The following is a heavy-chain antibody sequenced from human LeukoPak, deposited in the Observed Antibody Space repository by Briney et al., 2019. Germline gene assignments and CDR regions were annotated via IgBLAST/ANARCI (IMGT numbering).Heavy chain of an antibody. CDR1: GLTFSGSA. CDR3: TRGYWDFDY. V-gene: IGHV3-73*01. Sequence: GGSLRLSCAASGLTFSGSAMHWVRQASGKGLEWVGRIRSKANSYATAYAASVKGRFTISRDDSKNTAYLQMNSLKTEDTAVYYCTRGYWDFDYWGQGTLVTVSS. D-gene: IGHD2-8*02. J-gene: IGHJ4*02. CDR2: IRSKANSYAT.